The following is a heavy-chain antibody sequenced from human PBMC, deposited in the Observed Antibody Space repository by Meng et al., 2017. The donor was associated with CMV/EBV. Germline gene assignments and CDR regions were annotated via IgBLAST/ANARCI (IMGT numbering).Heavy chain of an antibody. CDR2: CYYSGST. V-gene: IGHV4-30-4*08. Sequence: QWPLQDSGPCVVKHSHALALPCTGLGGYHRRCCYYWGWIRHPPGKSLEWFGYCYYSGSTYYNPSLKSRVTISVDTPKNQFSLKLSSVTAADTAVYYCAREGDNPFDYWGQGTLVTVSS. D-gene: IGHD2-21*02. CDR3: AREGDNPFDY. J-gene: IGHJ4*02. CDR1: GGYHRRCCYY.